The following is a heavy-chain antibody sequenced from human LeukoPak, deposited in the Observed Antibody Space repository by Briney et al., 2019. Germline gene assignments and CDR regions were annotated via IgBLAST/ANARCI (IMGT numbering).Heavy chain of an antibody. CDR3: ARPNRGYCDDTSCSHFDY. CDR1: GFTFSSYS. CDR2: ISSSSSTI. V-gene: IGHV3-48*01. D-gene: IGHD2-2*01. Sequence: GGSLRLSCAASGFTFSSYSMNWVRQAPGKGLEWVSYISSSSSTIYYADSVKGRFTISRDNAKNSLYLQMNSLRAEDTAVYYCARPNRGYCDDTSCSHFDYWGQGTLVTVSS. J-gene: IGHJ4*02.